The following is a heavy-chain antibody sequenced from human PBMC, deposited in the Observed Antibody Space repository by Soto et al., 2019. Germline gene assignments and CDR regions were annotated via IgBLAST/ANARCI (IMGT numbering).Heavy chain of an antibody. J-gene: IGHJ4*02. Sequence: QLQLQESGPGLVKPSETLSLTCTVSGGSISSSGYYWGWIRQPPGKGQEWIGTIYYSGSTYYNPSLQSRVTISVDTSMNQFSLKLRSVTAAETAVYYCAIQFSVYGDYGRYFDFWGQGTLVTVSS. D-gene: IGHD4-17*01. V-gene: IGHV4-39*01. CDR3: AIQFSVYGDYGRYFDF. CDR1: GGSISSSGYY. CDR2: IYYSGST.